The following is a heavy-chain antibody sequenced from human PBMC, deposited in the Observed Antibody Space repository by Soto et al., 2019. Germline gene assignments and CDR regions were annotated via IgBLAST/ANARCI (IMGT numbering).Heavy chain of an antibody. CDR2: IKPDGSDK. J-gene: IGHJ4*02. Sequence: GSLRLSCAASGFTFHNYWMGWVRQTPDKGLEWVANIKPDGSDKYYVDSVKGRFTISRDNAKNSLYLQMNSLRAEDTAVYYCARENYFDYWGQGTLVTVS. CDR3: ARENYFDY. V-gene: IGHV3-7*01. CDR1: GFTFHNYW.